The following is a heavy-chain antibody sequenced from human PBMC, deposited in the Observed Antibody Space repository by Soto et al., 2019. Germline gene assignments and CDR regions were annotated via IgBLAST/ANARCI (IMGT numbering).Heavy chain of an antibody. D-gene: IGHD4-17*01. J-gene: IGHJ5*02. CDR1: GYTFTSYG. CDR3: ARDVVRHDYGDYWGRFDP. Sequence: QVQLVQSGAEVKKPGASVKVSCKASGYTFTSYGISWVRQAPGQGLEWMGWISAYNGNTNYAQKLQGRVAMTTDTSTSTAYMELRSLRSDDTAVYYCARDVVRHDYGDYWGRFDPWGQGTLVTVSS. V-gene: IGHV1-18*04. CDR2: ISAYNGNT.